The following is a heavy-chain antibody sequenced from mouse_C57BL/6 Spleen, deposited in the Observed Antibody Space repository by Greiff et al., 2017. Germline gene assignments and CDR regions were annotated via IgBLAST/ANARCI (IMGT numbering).Heavy chain of an antibody. CDR2: INPNNGGT. J-gene: IGHJ4*01. CDR3: ARGNGNAMDY. V-gene: IGHV1-26*01. Sequence: VQLQQSGPELVKPGASVKISCKASGYTFTDYYMNWVKQSHGKSLEWIGDINPNNGGTSYNQKFKGKGTLTVDKSSSTAYMELRSLTSEDAAVYYCARGNGNAMDYWGQGTSVTVSS. CDR1: GYTFTDYY.